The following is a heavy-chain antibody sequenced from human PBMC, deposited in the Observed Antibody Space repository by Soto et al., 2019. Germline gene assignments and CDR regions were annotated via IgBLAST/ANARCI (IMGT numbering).Heavy chain of an antibody. CDR3: SRIQRSSSFNLVSTTYYYYYGVDV. D-gene: IGHD2-15*01. Sequence: KPSETLSLTCTVSGGSISSYYWSWIRQPPGKALEWLAHIFSNDDKSYRTSLKSRLTISKDTSKSQAVLTMSNMDPVDTATYYCSRIQRSSSFNLVSTTYYYYYGVDVWGQGTTVTVSS. V-gene: IGHV2-26*01. CDR1: GGSISSYYW. CDR2: IFSNDDK. J-gene: IGHJ6*02.